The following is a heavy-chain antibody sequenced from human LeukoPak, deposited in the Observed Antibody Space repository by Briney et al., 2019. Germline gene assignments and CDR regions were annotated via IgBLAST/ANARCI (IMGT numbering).Heavy chain of an antibody. D-gene: IGHD3-22*01. CDR1: GGTFSSCA. CDR2: IIPILGIA. J-gene: IGHJ4*02. CDR3: TKQYLENYYDSSGPPL. Sequence: SVKVSCKASGGTFSSCAISWVRQAPGQGLEWMGRIIPILGIANYAQKFQGRVTITADKSTSTAYMELSSLRSEDTAVYYCTKQYLENYYDSSGPPLWGQGTLVTVSS. V-gene: IGHV1-69*04.